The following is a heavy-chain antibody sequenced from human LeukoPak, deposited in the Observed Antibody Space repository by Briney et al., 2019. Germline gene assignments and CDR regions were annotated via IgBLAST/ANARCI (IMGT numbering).Heavy chain of an antibody. CDR2: ISPNSGGT. CDR1: GYTFTGYY. V-gene: IGHV1-2*02. Sequence: ASVKVSCKASGYTFTGYYMHWVRQAPGQGLEWMGWISPNSGGTNYAQKFQGRVTMTRDTSISTAYMELSRLRSDDTAVYYCARDLQSSSGYYYVVGYWGQGTLVTVSS. D-gene: IGHD3-22*01. CDR3: ARDLQSSSGYYYVVGY. J-gene: IGHJ4*02.